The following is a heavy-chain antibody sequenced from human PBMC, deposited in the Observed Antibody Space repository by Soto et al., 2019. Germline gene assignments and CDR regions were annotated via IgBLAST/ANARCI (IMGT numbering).Heavy chain of an antibody. Sequence: ASVKVSCKASGYSFTSYVISWVRQAPGQGLEWMGWISAYNGNTNYAQKLQGRVTMTTDTSTSTAYMELRSLRSDDTAVYYCARIAVAGNWFDPWGQGTLVTVSS. V-gene: IGHV1-18*04. CDR2: ISAYNGNT. CDR1: GYSFTSYV. CDR3: ARIAVAGNWFDP. D-gene: IGHD6-19*01. J-gene: IGHJ5*02.